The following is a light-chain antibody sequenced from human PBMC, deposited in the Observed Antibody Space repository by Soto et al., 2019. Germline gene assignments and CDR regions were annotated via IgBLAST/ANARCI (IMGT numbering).Light chain of an antibody. Sequence: QLVLTQPASVSGSPGQSITISCTGTSRDVGRYNLVSWYQQHPGKAPKLMIYEVTKRPSGVSHRFSGSKSGTTASLTISGLQAEDEADYYCCSYAGIYVFGSGTKLTV. V-gene: IGLV2-23*02. CDR2: EVT. CDR3: CSYAGIYV. CDR1: SRDVGRYNL. J-gene: IGLJ1*01.